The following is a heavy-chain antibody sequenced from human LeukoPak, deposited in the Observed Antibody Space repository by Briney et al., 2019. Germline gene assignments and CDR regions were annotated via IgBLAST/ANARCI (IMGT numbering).Heavy chain of an antibody. V-gene: IGHV1-69*05. D-gene: IGHD2-15*01. CDR2: IIPIFGTV. CDR1: GGTFSSYA. CDR3: ARDHCSGDSCYFFDY. J-gene: IGHJ4*02. Sequence: GASVKVSCKASGGTFSSYAISWVRQAPGQGLEWMGGIIPIFGTVNYAQKFQGRVTITTDESTSTAYMELSSLRSEDTAIYYRARDHCSGDSCYFFDYWGQGTLVTVSS.